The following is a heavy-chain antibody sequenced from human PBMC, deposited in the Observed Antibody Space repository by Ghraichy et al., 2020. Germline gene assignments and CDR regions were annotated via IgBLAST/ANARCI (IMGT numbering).Heavy chain of an antibody. Sequence: SETRSLTCTVSGGSVSSDPYSWTWVRQSPGKGLEWIGYIYHSGSAFSNPSLKSRVAISVDRYANQFSLKLSSVSAADAAVYYCAVLASNGVDVWGQGTKVTVS. J-gene: IGHJ6*01. CDR1: GGSVSSDPYS. V-gene: IGHV4-30-2*06. CDR2: IYHSGSA. CDR3: AVLASNGVDV.